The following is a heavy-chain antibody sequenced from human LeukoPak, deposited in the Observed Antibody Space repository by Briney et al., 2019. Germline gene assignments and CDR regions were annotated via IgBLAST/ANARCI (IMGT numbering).Heavy chain of an antibody. J-gene: IGHJ3*02. D-gene: IGHD3-10*01. Sequence: PGGSLRLSCAASGFTFSSCAMSWVRQAPGKGLEWVSGISGSGGSTYYADSVKGRFTISRDNSRNTLYLQMNSLRAEDTAVYYCAREGPLLLWFGELPQGGAFDIWGQGTMVTVSS. CDR3: AREGPLLLWFGELPQGGAFDI. CDR2: ISGSGGST. V-gene: IGHV3-23*01. CDR1: GFTFSSCA.